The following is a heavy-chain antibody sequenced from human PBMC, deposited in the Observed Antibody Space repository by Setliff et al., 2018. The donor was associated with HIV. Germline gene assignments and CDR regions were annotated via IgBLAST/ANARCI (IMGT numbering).Heavy chain of an antibody. CDR3: ARARIPTGGTSTSFDY. J-gene: IGHJ4*02. Sequence: GGSLRLSCAASGFTFSPHAMHWVRQAPGKGLEWMAIIWYDGVTKYYGDSVEGRFTISRDNSKNILYLQMNGLRVEDTAVYYCARARIPTGGTSTSFDYWGQGTLVTVSS. CDR2: IWYDGVTK. D-gene: IGHD1-1*01. V-gene: IGHV3-33*01. CDR1: GFTFSPHA.